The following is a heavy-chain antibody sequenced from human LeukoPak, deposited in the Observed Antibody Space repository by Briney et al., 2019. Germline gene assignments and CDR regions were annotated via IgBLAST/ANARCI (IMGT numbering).Heavy chain of an antibody. V-gene: IGHV4-59*01. CDR1: GGSISSDY. Sequence: SETLSLTCTVSGGSISSDYWSWIRQPPGKGLEWIGYIYYRGSTNYNPSLKSRVTIAVDTSKNQFSLKLSSVTAADTAVYYCARLSGYSSGHYYSDYWGQGTLVTVSS. CDR3: ARLSGYSSGHYYSDY. J-gene: IGHJ4*02. D-gene: IGHD3-22*01. CDR2: IYYRGST.